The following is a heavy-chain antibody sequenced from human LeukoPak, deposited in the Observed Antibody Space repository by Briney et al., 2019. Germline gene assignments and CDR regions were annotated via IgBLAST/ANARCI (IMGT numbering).Heavy chain of an antibody. Sequence: GGSLRLSCAASGFTFSSYWMHWVRQAPGKGLGWVSRINSDGSSTSYADSVKGRFTISRDNAKNTLYLQMNSLRAEDTAVYYCARDLLGNSGSYLRHPNGPPFDYWGQGTLVTVSS. CDR2: INSDGSST. V-gene: IGHV3-74*01. CDR3: ARDLLGNSGSYLRHPNGPPFDY. D-gene: IGHD1-26*01. J-gene: IGHJ4*02. CDR1: GFTFSSYW.